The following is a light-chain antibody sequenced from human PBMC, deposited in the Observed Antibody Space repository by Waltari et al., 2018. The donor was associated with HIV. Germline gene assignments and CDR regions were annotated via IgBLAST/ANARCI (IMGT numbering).Light chain of an antibody. V-gene: IGKV1-5*03. J-gene: IGKJ4*01. CDR2: KAS. Sequence: DIQMTQSPSTLSASVGDRVTITCRASQSIRTWLAWYQQKPGKAPNLLIYKASSLESGVPSRFSGSGSGTEFTLTISSLQPDDSATYYCQQYSSFSLTFGGGTKVEIK. CDR1: QSIRTW. CDR3: QQYSSFSLT.